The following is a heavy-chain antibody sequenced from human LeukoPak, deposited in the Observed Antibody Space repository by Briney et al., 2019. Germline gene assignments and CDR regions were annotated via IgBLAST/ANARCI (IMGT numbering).Heavy chain of an antibody. J-gene: IGHJ4*02. Sequence: ASVKVSCKASGYTFTSYGISWVRQAPGQGLEWMGWISAYNGNTNYAQKLQGRVTMTTDTSTSTAYMELRSLRSDDTAVYYCARVMGIAAAGTVQYYFDYWGQGTLVTVSS. CDR1: GYTFTSYG. CDR3: ARVMGIAAAGTVQYYFDY. V-gene: IGHV1-18*01. D-gene: IGHD6-13*01. CDR2: ISAYNGNT.